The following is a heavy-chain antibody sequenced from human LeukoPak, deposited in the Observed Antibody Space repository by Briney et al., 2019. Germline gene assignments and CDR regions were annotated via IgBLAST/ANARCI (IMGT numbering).Heavy chain of an antibody. Sequence: PGGSLRLSCAASGFTFSSYAMHWVRQAPGKGLEWVAVISYDGSNKYYADSVKGRFTISRDNSKNTLYLQMNSLRAEDTAVYYCARAAAWGELLAGIDYWGQGTLVTVSS. V-gene: IGHV3-30*01. CDR3: ARAAAWGELLAGIDY. D-gene: IGHD1-26*01. CDR2: ISYDGSNK. CDR1: GFTFSSYA. J-gene: IGHJ4*02.